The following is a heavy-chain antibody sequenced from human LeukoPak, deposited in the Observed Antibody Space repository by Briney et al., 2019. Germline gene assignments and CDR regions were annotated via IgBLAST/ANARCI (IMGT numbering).Heavy chain of an antibody. V-gene: IGHV1-69*13. J-gene: IGHJ2*01. CDR1: GYTFSRYG. Sequence: SVKVSCKASGYTFSRYGFSWVRRAPGQGLEWMGGIIPIFGTANYAQKFQGRVTITADESTSTAYMELSSLRSEDTAVYYCARERITIFGVVNRWYFDLWGRGTLVTVSS. CDR3: ARERITIFGVVNRWYFDL. D-gene: IGHD3-3*01. CDR2: IIPIFGTA.